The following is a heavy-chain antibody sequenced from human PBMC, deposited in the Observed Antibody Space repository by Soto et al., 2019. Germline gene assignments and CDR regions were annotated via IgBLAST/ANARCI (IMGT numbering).Heavy chain of an antibody. V-gene: IGHV4-34*01. CDR2: INHSGST. J-gene: IGHJ6*02. CDR3: ARGFLEWNYYYGMDV. D-gene: IGHD3-3*01. Sequence: KASETLSLTCAVYGGSFSGYYWSWIRQPPGKGLEWIGEINHSGSTNYNPSLKSRVTISVDTSKNQFSLKLSSVTAADTAVYYCARGFLEWNYYYGMDVWGQGTTVTVSS. CDR1: GGSFSGYY.